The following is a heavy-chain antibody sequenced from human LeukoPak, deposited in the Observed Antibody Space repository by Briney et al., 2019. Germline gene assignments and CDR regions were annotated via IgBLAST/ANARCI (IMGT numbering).Heavy chain of an antibody. J-gene: IGHJ4*02. D-gene: IGHD3-22*01. CDR2: LSTSGGST. CDR1: GFTSTSCA. V-gene: IGHV3-23*01. Sequence: PGGSLRLSCAASGFTSTSCAMSWVRQVPGKGLEWVSTLSTSGGSTYYADSVKGRFTISRDNSKNTLYLQLSSLRAEDTAIYYCAKRGFYDGSGRFYFDNWGQGTLVTVSS. CDR3: AKRGFYDGSGRFYFDN.